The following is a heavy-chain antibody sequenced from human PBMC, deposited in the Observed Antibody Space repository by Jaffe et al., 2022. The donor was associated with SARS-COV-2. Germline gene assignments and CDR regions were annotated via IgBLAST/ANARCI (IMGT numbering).Heavy chain of an antibody. CDR3: ARLLYDSSGYYSRANYYYYYGMDV. CDR2: IKQDGSEK. V-gene: IGHV3-7*01. Sequence: EVQLVESGGGLVQPGGSLRLSCAASGFTFSSYWMSWVRQAPGKGLEWVANIKQDGSEKYYVDSVKGRFTISRDNAKNSLYLQMNSLRAEDTAVYYCARLLYDSSGYYSRANYYYYYGMDVWGQGTTVTVSS. CDR1: GFTFSSYW. J-gene: IGHJ6*02. D-gene: IGHD3-22*01.